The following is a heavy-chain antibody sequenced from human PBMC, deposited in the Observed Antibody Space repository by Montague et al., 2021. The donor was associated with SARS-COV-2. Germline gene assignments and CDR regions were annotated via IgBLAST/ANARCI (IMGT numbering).Heavy chain of an antibody. CDR2: VYRSGXT. J-gene: IGHJ3*01. CDR1: GDSTNSGSYY. V-gene: IGHV4-61*02. Sequence: TLSLTCTVSGDSTNSGSYYWSWLRQPPGKGLEWIRRVYRSGXTXYXXXXESRFSISLDTSKNQISLRLTSVTAADTGVYYCGRGLVGFACYWLWGQGKKGTV. D-gene: IGHD2-21*02. CDR3: GRGLVGFACYWL.